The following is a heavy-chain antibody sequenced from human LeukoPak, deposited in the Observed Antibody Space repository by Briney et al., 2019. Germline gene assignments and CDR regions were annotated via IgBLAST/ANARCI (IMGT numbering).Heavy chain of an antibody. Sequence: GGSLRLSCAASVFTFSSYWMHWVRQVPGKGLVWVARINPGGSSITYADSVKGRFTISRDNAKNTLYLQMDSLRAEDTGVYYCARSNQADDYWGQGTLVTVSS. D-gene: IGHD1-14*01. CDR1: VFTFSSYW. V-gene: IGHV3-74*01. CDR2: INPGGSSI. J-gene: IGHJ4*02. CDR3: ARSNQADDY.